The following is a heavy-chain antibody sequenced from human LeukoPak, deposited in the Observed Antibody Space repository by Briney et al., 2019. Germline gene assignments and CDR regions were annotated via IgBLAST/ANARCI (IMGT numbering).Heavy chain of an antibody. CDR2: IYYSGST. V-gene: IGHV4-31*03. CDR1: GGSISSGGYY. Sequence: SQTLSLTCTVSGGSISSGGYYWSWIRQHPGKGLEWIGYIYYSGSTYYNPSLKSRVTISVDTSKNQFSLKLSSVTAAGTAVYYCARDLVSGYGDYALRGMAFAIWGQGTMVTVSS. CDR3: ARDLVSGYGDYALRGMAFAI. J-gene: IGHJ3*02. D-gene: IGHD4-17*01.